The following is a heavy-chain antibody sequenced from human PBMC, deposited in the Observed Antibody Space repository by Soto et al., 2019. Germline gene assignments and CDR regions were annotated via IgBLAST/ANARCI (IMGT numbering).Heavy chain of an antibody. V-gene: IGHV4-59*11. CDR1: GGSISGHY. D-gene: IGHD6-19*01. Sequence: SLTCTVSGGSISGHYWIWIRQSPGKGLEWIGYIFYSGSTNYNPSLKSRVTLSADTSKNQFSLRLSSVTAADTAVYYCARVGSSGWSPDYWGQGTLVTV. CDR3: ARVGSSGWSPDY. CDR2: IFYSGST. J-gene: IGHJ4*02.